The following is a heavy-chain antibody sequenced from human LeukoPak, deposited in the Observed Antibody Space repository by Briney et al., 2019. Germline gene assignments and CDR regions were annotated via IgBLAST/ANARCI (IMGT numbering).Heavy chain of an antibody. CDR3: ARLGDPTYYYDSSGYYYPFDY. V-gene: IGHV5-51*01. CDR1: GYSFTSYW. D-gene: IGHD3-22*01. J-gene: IGHJ4*02. CDR2: IYPGDSDT. Sequence: GESLKISCKGSGYSFTSYWIGWVRQMPGKGLEWMGIIYPGDSDTRYSPSFQGQVTISADKSISTAYLQWSSLKASDTAMYYCARLGDPTYYYDSSGYYYPFDYWGQGTLVTVSS.